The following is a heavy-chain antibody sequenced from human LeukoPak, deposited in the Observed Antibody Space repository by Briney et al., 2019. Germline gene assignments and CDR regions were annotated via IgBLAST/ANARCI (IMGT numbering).Heavy chain of an antibody. CDR2: IYYSGRS. CDR1: GGSIISENHY. V-gene: IGHV4-39*01. Sequence: SETLSLTCTLSGGSIISENHYWGWIRQPPGTRLEWIGTIYYSGRSYYNSSLKSRATVSVDTSKNQISLILSSVIDADAAVYYCARQLNVVWAFDIWGQGTTVTVSS. D-gene: IGHD2-15*01. CDR3: ARQLNVVWAFDI. J-gene: IGHJ3*02.